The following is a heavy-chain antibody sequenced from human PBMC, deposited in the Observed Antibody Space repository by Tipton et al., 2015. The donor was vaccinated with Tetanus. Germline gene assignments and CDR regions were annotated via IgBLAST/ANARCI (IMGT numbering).Heavy chain of an antibody. CDR2: LYDNGRT. V-gene: IGHV4-61*08. CDR3: ARDPWLDY. CDR1: GASFSSGDHY. J-gene: IGHJ4*02. Sequence: TLSLTCTVSGASFSSGDHYWSWIRQPPGKGLEWIGYLYDNGRTKYNPSLNSRVTISVDTPKKQLSLKLTSVTAADTAVYYCARDPWLDYWGQGTLVTVSS.